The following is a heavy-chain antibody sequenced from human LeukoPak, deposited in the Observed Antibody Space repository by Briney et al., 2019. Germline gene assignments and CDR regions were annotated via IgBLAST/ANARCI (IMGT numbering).Heavy chain of an antibody. D-gene: IGHD2-21*01. J-gene: IGHJ4*02. Sequence: GKSLKISCKGSGYSFTSCWIGWVRQLPGKGLEWMGIIYPGDSDTRYSPSFQGQVTISADKSISTAYLQWSSLKASDTAMYYCARRSSIVDSTDYWGQGTLVTVSS. CDR2: IYPGDSDT. V-gene: IGHV5-51*01. CDR3: ARRSSIVDSTDY. CDR1: GYSFTSCW.